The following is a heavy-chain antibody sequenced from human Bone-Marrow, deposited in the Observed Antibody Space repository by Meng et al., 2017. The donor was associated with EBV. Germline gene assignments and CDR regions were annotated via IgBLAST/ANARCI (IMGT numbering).Heavy chain of an antibody. CDR1: GGSVRSGSFY. CDR3: ARATGSTDGYGNLGD. V-gene: IGHV4-61*03. CDR2: IYSSGST. D-gene: IGHD3-22*01. Sequence: QVQLQESGPGLVKPSETLSLTCIVSGGSVRSGSFYWTWIRLPPGKGLEWIGYIYSSGSTEYNPSLESRLTISLDTPKNHVSLKLNSVTAADTGVYYCARATGSTDGYGNLGDWGQGTLVTVAS. J-gene: IGHJ4*02.